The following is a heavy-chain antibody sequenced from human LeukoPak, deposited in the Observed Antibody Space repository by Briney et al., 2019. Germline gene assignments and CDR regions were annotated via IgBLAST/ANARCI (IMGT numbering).Heavy chain of an antibody. D-gene: IGHD1-26*01. CDR2: ISSRSSFI. Sequence: GGSLRLSCAASGFTFSSYSMNWVRQAPGKGLEWVSSISSRSSFIYYADSVKGRFTISRDNAKNSLYLQMKSLRVEDTGVYYCARDAGGRTQREGWFDPWGQGTLVTVSS. J-gene: IGHJ5*02. CDR1: GFTFSSYS. CDR3: ARDAGGRTQREGWFDP. V-gene: IGHV3-21*01.